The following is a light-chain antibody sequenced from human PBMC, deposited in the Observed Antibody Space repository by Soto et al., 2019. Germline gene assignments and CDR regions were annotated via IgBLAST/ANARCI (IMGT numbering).Light chain of an antibody. J-gene: IGLJ3*02. V-gene: IGLV2-8*01. Sequence: QSVLTQPPSASGSPGQSVTISCTGTNSDVGGYDFVSWYQQHPGKAPKLMIYEVNKRPSGVPDRFSGSKSGNTASLTVSGLQAEDECSYYCSSFEGSNTVLFGGGTQLTVL. CDR1: NSDVGGYDF. CDR2: EVN. CDR3: SSFEGSNTVL.